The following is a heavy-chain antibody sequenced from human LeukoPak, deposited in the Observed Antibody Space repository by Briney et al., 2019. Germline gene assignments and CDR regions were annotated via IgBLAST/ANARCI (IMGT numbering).Heavy chain of an antibody. V-gene: IGHV1-18*01. CDR2: ISAYNGNT. D-gene: IGHD2-2*01. CDR3: ARGGYCSSTSCSNPWFDP. J-gene: IGHJ5*02. CDR1: GYTFTSYG. Sequence: GASVKVSCKASGYTFTSYGISWVRQAPGQGLEWMGWISAYNGNTNYAQKLQGRVAMTTDTSTSTAYMELRSLRSDDTAVYYCARGGYCSSTSCSNPWFDPWGQGTLVTVSS.